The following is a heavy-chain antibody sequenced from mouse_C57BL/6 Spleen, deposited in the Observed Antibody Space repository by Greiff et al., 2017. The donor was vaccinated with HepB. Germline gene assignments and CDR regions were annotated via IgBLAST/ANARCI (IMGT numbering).Heavy chain of an antibody. J-gene: IGHJ2*01. CDR2: INPGSGGT. CDR3: AREGDVGPHLDY. V-gene: IGHV1-54*01. D-gene: IGHD4-1*01. Sequence: QVQLKESGAELVRPGTSVKVSCKASGYAFTNYLIEWVKQRPGQGLEWIGVINPGSGGTNYNEKFKGKATLTADNSSSTAYMQLSSLTSEDAAVYCCAREGDVGPHLDYWGQGTTLTVSS. CDR1: GYAFTNYL.